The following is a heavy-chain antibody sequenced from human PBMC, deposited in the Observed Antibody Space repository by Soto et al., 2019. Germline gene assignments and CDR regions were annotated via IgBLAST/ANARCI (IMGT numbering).Heavy chain of an antibody. V-gene: IGHV3-73*01. CDR1: GFNFSDSA. CDR3: TARGGDSLQDI. CDR2: IRGRSKKFAT. D-gene: IGHD4-17*01. Sequence: EVQLVESGGGLVQPGGSLKVSCAGLGFNFSDSALHWVRQPSGKGLEWIGRIRGRSKKFATSYATTVRGRFSLSRDVSRNTAYLQMNSVRDDDTGVYFCTARGGDSLQDIWGQGTLVTVSS. J-gene: IGHJ4*02.